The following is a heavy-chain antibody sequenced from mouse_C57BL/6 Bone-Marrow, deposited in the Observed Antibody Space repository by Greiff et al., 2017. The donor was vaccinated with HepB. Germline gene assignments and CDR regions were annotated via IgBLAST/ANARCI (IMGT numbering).Heavy chain of an antibody. CDR2: IHPSDSAT. V-gene: IGHV1-74*01. CDR1: GYTFTSYW. J-gene: IGHJ3*01. Sequence: QVQLQQPGAELVKPGASVKVSCKASGYTFTSYWMHWVKQRPGQGLEWIGRIHPSDSATNYNQKFKGKATLTVDESSSTAYMQLSSLTSEDSAVYYCAIASWDWFAYWGQGTLVTVSA. D-gene: IGHD4-1*01. CDR3: AIASWDWFAY.